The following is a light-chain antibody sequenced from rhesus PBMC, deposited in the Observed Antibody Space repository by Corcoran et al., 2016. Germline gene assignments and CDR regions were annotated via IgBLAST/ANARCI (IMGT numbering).Light chain of an antibody. V-gene: IGKV3-53*01. CDR3: QKYSSSWT. Sequence: QVILTQSPATLSLSPGERATLPFRASQSVSSYLSWYQQKPGQAPRLLIYGASSRATGIPDRFSGSGSGTEFTLTISSLEPEDFAVYYCQKYSSSWTFGQGTKVEIK. CDR2: GAS. J-gene: IGKJ1*01. CDR1: QSVSSY.